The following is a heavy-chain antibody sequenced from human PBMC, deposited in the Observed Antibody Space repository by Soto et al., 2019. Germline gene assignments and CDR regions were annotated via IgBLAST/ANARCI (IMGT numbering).Heavy chain of an antibody. CDR2: IKQDGSEK. D-gene: IGHD3-3*01. J-gene: IGHJ6*02. Sequence: GSLRLSCAASGFTFSSYWMSWVRQAPGKGLEWVANIKQDGSEKYYVDSVKGRFTISRGNAKNSLYLQMNSLRAEDTAVYYCARRLNYDFWSGYYTGGMDVWGQGTTVTVSS. CDR3: ARRLNYDFWSGYYTGGMDV. V-gene: IGHV3-7*01. CDR1: GFTFSSYW.